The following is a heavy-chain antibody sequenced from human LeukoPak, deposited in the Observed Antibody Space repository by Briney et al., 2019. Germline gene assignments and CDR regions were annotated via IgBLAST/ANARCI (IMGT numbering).Heavy chain of an antibody. CDR3: ARDEN. Sequence: GGSLRLSCAASGFTCSRSWMSWVRQAPGKGLEGVANINQDGSEKYYVDSVNGRFTISKDNAKNSLYLQMNSLRAEDTAVYYCARDENWGQGTLVTVSS. CDR1: GFTCSRSW. CDR2: INQDGSEK. V-gene: IGHV3-7*01. J-gene: IGHJ4*02.